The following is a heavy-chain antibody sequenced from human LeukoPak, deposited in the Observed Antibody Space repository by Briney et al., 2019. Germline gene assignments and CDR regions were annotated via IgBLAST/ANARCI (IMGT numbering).Heavy chain of an antibody. CDR1: GFTVSSNY. D-gene: IGHD3-10*01. CDR2: IKQDGSEK. J-gene: IGHJ4*02. Sequence: GGSLRLSCPASGFTVSSNYMSWVRQAPGKGLEWVANIKQDGSEKYYVDSVKGRFTISRDNAKNSLYLQMNRLRAEDTAVDYCARDKVLLWFGELFGYWGQGTLVTVSS. CDR3: ARDKVLLWFGELFGY. V-gene: IGHV3-7*03.